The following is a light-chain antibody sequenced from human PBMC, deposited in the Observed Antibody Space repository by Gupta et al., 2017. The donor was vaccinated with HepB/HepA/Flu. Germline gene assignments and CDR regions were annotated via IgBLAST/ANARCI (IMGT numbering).Light chain of an antibody. CDR2: DST. V-gene: IGLV1-40*01. CDR1: SSNIGATYN. CDR3: QSFDNSLSGWV. Sequence: QSVLTQPPSVSGAPGQRGTLSSIGSSSNIGATYNVHWYHQLPGTAPKLLIYDSTNCPSGVPDRFSGSKSGTSASLAITGLQAEDEADYYCQSFDNSLSGWVFGGGTKLTVL. J-gene: IGLJ3*02.